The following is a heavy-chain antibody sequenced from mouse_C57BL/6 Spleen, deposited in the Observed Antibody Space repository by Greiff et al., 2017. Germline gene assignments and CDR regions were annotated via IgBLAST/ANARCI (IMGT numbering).Heavy chain of an antibody. J-gene: IGHJ2*01. D-gene: IGHD1-1*01. CDR3: ARWDYGSSFDY. V-gene: IGHV1-69*01. Sequence: QVQLQQPGAELVMPGASVKLSCEASGYTFTSYWMHWVKQRPGQGLEWIGEIDPSDSYTNYNQKFKGKSTLTVDKSSSTAYMQLSSLTSEDSAVYYCARWDYGSSFDYWGQGTTLTVSS. CDR1: GYTFTSYW. CDR2: IDPSDSYT.